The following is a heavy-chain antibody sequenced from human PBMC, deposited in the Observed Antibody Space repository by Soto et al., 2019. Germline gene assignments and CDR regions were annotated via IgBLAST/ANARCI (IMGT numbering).Heavy chain of an antibody. CDR2: SIPILDIA. CDR3: ATDVVVVTALAYFQH. CDR1: GGTFSSYT. J-gene: IGHJ1*01. Sequence: QVQLVQSGAEVKKPGSSVKVSCKASGGTFSSYTISWVRQAPGQGLEWMGRSIPILDIANYAQKFQGRVTITADKCKSTAYMELSSLRSEDTAVYYCATDVVVVTALAYFQHWGQGTLVTVSS. D-gene: IGHD2-21*02. V-gene: IGHV1-69*02.